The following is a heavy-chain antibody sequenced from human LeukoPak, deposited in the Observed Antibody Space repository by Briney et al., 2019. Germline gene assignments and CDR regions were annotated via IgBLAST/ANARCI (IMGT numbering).Heavy chain of an antibody. CDR3: TRKAKTVNYFDY. CDR2: INWNGGST. J-gene: IGHJ4*02. CDR1: GFIFDDYG. V-gene: IGHV3-20*04. Sequence: GGSLRLSCAASGFIFDDYGMSWVRQAPGKGLEWVSGINWNGGSTGYADSVKGRFTISRDNAKNSLHLQMNSLRAEDTALYYCTRKAKTVNYFDYWGQGTLVTVSS. D-gene: IGHD1-14*01.